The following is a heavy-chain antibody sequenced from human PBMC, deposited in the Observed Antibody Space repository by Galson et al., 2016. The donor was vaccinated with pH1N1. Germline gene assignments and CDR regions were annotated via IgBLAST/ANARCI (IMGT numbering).Heavy chain of an antibody. D-gene: IGHD1-14*01. J-gene: IGHJ3*01. V-gene: IGHV1-69*13. CDR3: VRSTGYNKVNGPFDV. CDR2: IMPIFGTT. CDR1: GYTFTGYY. Sequence: SVKVSCKASGYTFTGYYIHWVRQAPGQGPEWMGGIMPIFGTTKYEQKFQGRVTTTADEMSGSAYMELSGLTSMDTAVYYCVRSTGYNKVNGPFDVWGQGTLVIVPS.